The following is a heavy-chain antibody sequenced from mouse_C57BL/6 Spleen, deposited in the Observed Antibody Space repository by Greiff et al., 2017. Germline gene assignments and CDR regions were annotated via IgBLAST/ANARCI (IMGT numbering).Heavy chain of an antibody. J-gene: IGHJ2*01. CDR1: GYTFTSYW. D-gene: IGHD3-2*02. V-gene: IGHV1-61*01. CDR3: ARGDSSGSYYFDY. Sequence: QVHVKQPGAELVRPGSSVKLSCKASGYTFTSYWMDWVKQRPGQGLEWIGNIYPSDSETHYNQKFKDKATLTVDKSSSTAYMQRSSLTSEDSAVYYCARGDSSGSYYFDYWGQGTTLTVSS. CDR2: IYPSDSET.